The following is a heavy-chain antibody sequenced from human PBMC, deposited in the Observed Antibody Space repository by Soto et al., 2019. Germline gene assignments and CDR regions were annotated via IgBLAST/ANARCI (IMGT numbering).Heavy chain of an antibody. CDR2: IYYSGTT. V-gene: IGHV4-59*01. Sequence: QVQLQESGPGLVRPSETLSLTCTVSGGSISGYYWSWIRQPPGKGLEWIGYIYYSGTTSYNPSLTSRVTMSVGTSKTQFSLKVNSVTAADTAVYYCARESYYGSGATVVAYWGQGTLVTVSS. CDR1: GGSISGYY. D-gene: IGHD3-10*01. CDR3: ARESYYGSGATVVAY. J-gene: IGHJ4*02.